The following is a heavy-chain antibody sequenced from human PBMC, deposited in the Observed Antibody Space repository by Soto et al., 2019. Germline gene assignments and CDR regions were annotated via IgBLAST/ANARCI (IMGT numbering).Heavy chain of an antibody. V-gene: IGHV1-58*02. D-gene: IGHD3-10*01. J-gene: IGHJ3*01. Sequence: GASVKVSCKASGFTFTSSAMQWVRQARGQRLEWIGWIVVGSGNTNYAQKFQERVTITRDMSTSTAYMELSSLRSEDTAVYYCAAESPMVRGVYPPNAFDFWGQGTMVTVS. CDR3: AAESPMVRGVYPPNAFDF. CDR2: IVVGSGNT. CDR1: GFTFTSSA.